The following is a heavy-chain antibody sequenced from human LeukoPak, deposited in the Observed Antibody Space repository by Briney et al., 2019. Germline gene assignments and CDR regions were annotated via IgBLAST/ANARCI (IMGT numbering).Heavy chain of an antibody. CDR2: RYYSGST. Sequence: PSETLSLTCTVSGRSISSSSYYRGWIPQPPGKGLEWIGSRYYSGSTYYNPSLESRDTISVDTSKNQFSLKLSSVTAADTAVYYCASTAYYYDSSAPPRYFGWFDPWGQGTLVTVSS. V-gene: IGHV4-39*01. D-gene: IGHD3-22*01. CDR3: ASTAYYYDSSAPPRYFGWFDP. CDR1: GRSISSSSYY. J-gene: IGHJ5*02.